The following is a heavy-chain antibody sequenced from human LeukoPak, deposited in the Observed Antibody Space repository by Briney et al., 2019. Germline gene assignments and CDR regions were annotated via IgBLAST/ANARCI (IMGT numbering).Heavy chain of an antibody. J-gene: IGHJ5*02. CDR3: ARGSEWELLSCDH. CDR1: GFAFSSYS. CDR2: ISTSSSHM. D-gene: IGHD1-26*01. V-gene: IGHV3-21*01. Sequence: GGSLRLSCAASGFAFSSYSMNWVRQAPGKGLELVSSISTSSSHMYYADSVKGRFTISRDNARNSLYLQMNSLRAEDTAVYYCARGSEWELLSCDHWGQGTLVTVSS.